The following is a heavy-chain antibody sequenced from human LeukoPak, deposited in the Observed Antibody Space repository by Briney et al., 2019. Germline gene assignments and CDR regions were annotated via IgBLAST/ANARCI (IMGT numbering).Heavy chain of an antibody. CDR3: ARSYGAPDY. V-gene: IGHV3-23*01. CDR2: ITGSGGNT. J-gene: IGHJ4*02. D-gene: IGHD3-16*01. CDR1: GFIFSSYS. Sequence: GGSLRLSCAASGFIFSSYSMSWVRQAPGKGLEWVSVITGSGGNTYYADSVKGRFTIPRDNAKNTLFLQMNSLRAEDTAVYYCARSYGAPDYWGQGTLVTVSS.